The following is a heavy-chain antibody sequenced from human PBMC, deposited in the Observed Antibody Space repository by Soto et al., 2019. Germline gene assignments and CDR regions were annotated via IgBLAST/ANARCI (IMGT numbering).Heavy chain of an antibody. CDR3: AKEYYYDASGYSH. J-gene: IGHJ4*02. CDR1: GFTFSTYG. D-gene: IGHD3-22*01. CDR2: ISHDGSNK. Sequence: PGGSLRLSCAASGFTFSTYGMHWVRQAPGKGLDWVAIISHDGSNKYYADSVKGRFTISRDNSKNTLFLQMNSLRAEDTAVYYCAKEYYYDASGYSHWGQGTLVTVSS. V-gene: IGHV3-30*18.